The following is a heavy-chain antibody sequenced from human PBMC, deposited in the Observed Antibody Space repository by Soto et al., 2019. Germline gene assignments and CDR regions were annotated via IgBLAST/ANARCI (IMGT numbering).Heavy chain of an antibody. Sequence: SETLSPTFTGSGGSISSSYWSWIRHPPGTGLEWIGFIYYSGSTNYNPSLKSRVTISVDTSKNQFSLKLSSVTAADTAVYYCARYNWGAMGAFDIWGQGTMVTVSS. CDR2: IYYSGST. CDR1: GGSISSSY. J-gene: IGHJ3*02. V-gene: IGHV4-59*01. CDR3: ARYNWGAMGAFDI. D-gene: IGHD1-1*01.